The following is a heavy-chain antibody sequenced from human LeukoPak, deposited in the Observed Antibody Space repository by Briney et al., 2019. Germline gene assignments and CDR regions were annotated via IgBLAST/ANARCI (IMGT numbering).Heavy chain of an antibody. CDR2: IIPIFGTA. CDR1: GGTFSSYA. V-gene: IGHV1-69*01. D-gene: IGHD4-11*01. CDR3: ARDGVPVYSNPHYYYYGMDV. Sequence: SVKVSCKASGGTFSSYATSWVRQAPGQGLEWMGGIIPIFGTANYAQKFQGRVTITADESTSTAYMELSSLRSEDTAVYYCARDGVPVYSNPHYYYYGMDVWGQGTTVTVSS. J-gene: IGHJ6*02.